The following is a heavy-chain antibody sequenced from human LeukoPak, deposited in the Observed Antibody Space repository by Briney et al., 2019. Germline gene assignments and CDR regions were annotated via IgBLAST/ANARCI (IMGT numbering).Heavy chain of an antibody. CDR2: VHSSGST. J-gene: IGHJ4*02. CDR3: ARLAPGNYDILTGDPKVVFDY. V-gene: IGHV4-59*01. Sequence: PSETLSPTCTVSGGSISSFFWSWIRQPPGKGLEWIGYVHSSGSTKYNPSLKSRLIISVDVSKNQFSLKLRSVRVADTAVYYCARLAPGNYDILTGDPKVVFDYWGQGALVTVFS. CDR1: GGSISSFF. D-gene: IGHD3-9*01.